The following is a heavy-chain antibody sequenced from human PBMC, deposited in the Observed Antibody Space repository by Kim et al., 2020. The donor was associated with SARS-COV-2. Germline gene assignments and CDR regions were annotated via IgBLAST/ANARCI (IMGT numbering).Heavy chain of an antibody. V-gene: IGHV3-74*01. J-gene: IGHJ6*02. CDR1: GFTFSSYW. D-gene: IGHD3-22*01. CDR3: ARVEATMIVVELLYYYYGMDV. CDR2: INSDGSST. Sequence: GGSLRLSCAASGFTFSSYWMHWVRQAPGKGLVWVSRINSDGSSTSYADSVKGRFTISRDNAKNTLYLQMNSLRAEDTAVYYCARVEATMIVVELLYYYYGMDVWGQGTTVTVSS.